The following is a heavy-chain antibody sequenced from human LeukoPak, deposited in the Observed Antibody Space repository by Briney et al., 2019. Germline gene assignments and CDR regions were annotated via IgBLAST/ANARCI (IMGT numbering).Heavy chain of an antibody. CDR3: SKEGTAYDIFVGADY. D-gene: IGHD3-9*01. Sequence: GGSLRLSCAASAFTFSNYAMSWVRQAPGKGQEWVSAISGSGGTTYYADSVKGRFTISRDNSKNTLYLQMNSLRAEDTAVYYCSKEGTAYDIFVGADYWGQGTLVTVSS. CDR1: AFTFSNYA. CDR2: ISGSGGTT. V-gene: IGHV3-23*01. J-gene: IGHJ4*02.